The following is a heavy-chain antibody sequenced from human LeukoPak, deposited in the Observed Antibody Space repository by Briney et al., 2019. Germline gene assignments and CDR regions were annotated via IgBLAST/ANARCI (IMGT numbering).Heavy chain of an antibody. Sequence: GGSLRLSCAASGFNFNKYDMTWARRAPGKGLEWVSTITGRSDKTYYTDSVKGRFVTSRDNSKDTLYLQMNSLRAEDTALYYCAKGGWLDDLGQGALVTVSS. J-gene: IGHJ4*02. V-gene: IGHV3-23*01. CDR1: GFNFNKYD. CDR2: ITGRSDKT. D-gene: IGHD6-19*01. CDR3: AKGGWLDD.